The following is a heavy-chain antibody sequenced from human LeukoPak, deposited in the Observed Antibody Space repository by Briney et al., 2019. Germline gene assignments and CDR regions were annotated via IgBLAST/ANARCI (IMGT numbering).Heavy chain of an antibody. V-gene: IGHV4-39*07. CDR2: IYYSGST. CDR1: GGSISSSSYY. CDR3: AGGYSYGRAGGRRDWFDP. Sequence: SETLSLTCTVSGGSISSSSYYWGWIRQPPGKGLEWIGSIYYSGSTYYNPSLKSRVTISVDTSKNQFSLKLSSVTAADTAVYYCAGGYSYGRAGGRRDWFDPWGQGTLVTVSS. J-gene: IGHJ5*02. D-gene: IGHD5-18*01.